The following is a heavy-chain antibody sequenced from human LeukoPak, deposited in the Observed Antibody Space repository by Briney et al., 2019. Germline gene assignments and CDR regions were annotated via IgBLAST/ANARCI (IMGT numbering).Heavy chain of an antibody. J-gene: IGHJ6*02. CDR1: GFTFSSYW. Sequence: GGSLRLSCVASGFTFSSYWMHWVRQDPRKGLVWVSRINGDGRNINYADSVRGRFTISRDNAKNTLYLQMNTLRVEDTAVYYCARLRYYGMDVWGQGTTVTVSS. V-gene: IGHV3-74*01. CDR3: ARLRYYGMDV. CDR2: INGDGRNI.